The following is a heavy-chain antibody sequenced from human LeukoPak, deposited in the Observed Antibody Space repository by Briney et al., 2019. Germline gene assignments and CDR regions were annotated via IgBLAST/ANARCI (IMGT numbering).Heavy chain of an antibody. V-gene: IGHV1-18*01. CDR3: ARDSTIFGVVIIGRPAPFDY. D-gene: IGHD3-3*01. CDR2: ISAYNGNT. J-gene: IGHJ4*02. CDR1: GYTFTSYG. Sequence: ASVKVSCKASGYTFTSYGISWVRQAPGQGLEWMGWISAYNGNTNYAQKLQGRVTMTTDTSTSTAYMELRSLRSDDTAVYYCARDSTIFGVVIIGRPAPFDYWGQGTLVTVSS.